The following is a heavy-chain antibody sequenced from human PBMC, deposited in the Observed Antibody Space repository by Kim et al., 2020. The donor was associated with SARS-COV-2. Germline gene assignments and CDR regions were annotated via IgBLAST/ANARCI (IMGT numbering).Heavy chain of an antibody. V-gene: IGHV4-4*02. CDR2: IYHSGST. D-gene: IGHD3-10*01. CDR1: GGSISSSNW. CDR3: AREPLGEAGPSEIYYYYYGMDV. J-gene: IGHJ6*02. Sequence: SETLSLTCAVSGGSISSSNWWSWVRQPPGKGLEWIGEIYHSGSTNYNPSLKSRVTISVDKSKNQFSLKLSSVTAADTAVYYCAREPLGEAGPSEIYYYYYGMDVWGQGTTVTVSS.